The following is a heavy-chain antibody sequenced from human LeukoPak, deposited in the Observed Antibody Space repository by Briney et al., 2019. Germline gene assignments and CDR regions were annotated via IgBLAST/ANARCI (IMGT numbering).Heavy chain of an antibody. V-gene: IGHV3-21*01. CDR3: AREEGGAGLYGFDI. J-gene: IGHJ3*02. D-gene: IGHD1-26*01. CDR1: GFTFSSYS. CDR2: ISSSSDYI. Sequence: PGGSLRLSCAASGFTFSSYSMNWVRQAPGKGLEWVSPISSSSDYIYYADSLEGRFTISRDNAKNSLYLQMNSLRAEDTAVYYCAREEGGAGLYGFDIWGQGTMVTVSS.